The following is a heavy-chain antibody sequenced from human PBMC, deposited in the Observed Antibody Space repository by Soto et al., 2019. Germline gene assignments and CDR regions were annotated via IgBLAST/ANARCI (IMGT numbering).Heavy chain of an antibody. V-gene: IGHV1-2*04. CDR2: INPISGGT. CDR1: GYTFTGYY. D-gene: IGHD3-3*01. J-gene: IGHJ3*02. Sequence: ASVKVSCKASGYTFTGYYMHWVRQAPGQGLEWMGWINPISGGTNYAQKFQGWVTMTRDTSISTAYMELSRLRSDDTAVYYCARGRTAFQTSFGVVDAFDIWGQGTMVTVSS. CDR3: ARGRTAFQTSFGVVDAFDI.